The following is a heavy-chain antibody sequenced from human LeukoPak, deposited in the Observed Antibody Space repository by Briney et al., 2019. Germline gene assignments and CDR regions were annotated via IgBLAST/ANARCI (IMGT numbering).Heavy chain of an antibody. V-gene: IGHV3-21*01. J-gene: IGHJ4*02. Sequence: GSLRLSCAASGFTFSSYSMNWVRQAPGKGLEWVSSISSSSSYIYYADSVKGRFTISRDNAKNSLYLQMNSLRAEDTAVYYCARDLSDTAMVLQYYFDYWGQGTLVTVSS. CDR1: GFTFSSYS. CDR3: ARDLSDTAMVLQYYFDY. D-gene: IGHD5-18*01. CDR2: ISSSSSYI.